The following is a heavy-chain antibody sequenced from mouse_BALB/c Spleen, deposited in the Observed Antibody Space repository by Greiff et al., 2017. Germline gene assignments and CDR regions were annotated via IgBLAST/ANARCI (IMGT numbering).Heavy chain of an antibody. CDR1: GFTFSSYA. CDR3: ARGGYAKAYAMDY. CDR2: ISSGGST. J-gene: IGHJ4*01. D-gene: IGHD2-1*01. Sequence: EVKLMESGGGLVKPGGSLKLSCAASGFTFSSYAMSWVRQTPEKRLEWVASISSGGSTYYPDSVKGRFTISRDNARNILYLQMSSLRSEDTAMYYCARGGYAKAYAMDYWGQGTSVTVSS. V-gene: IGHV5-6-5*01.